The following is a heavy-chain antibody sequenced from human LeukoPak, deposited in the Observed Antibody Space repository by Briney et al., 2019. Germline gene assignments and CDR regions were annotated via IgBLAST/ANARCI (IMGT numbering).Heavy chain of an antibody. J-gene: IGHJ6*02. D-gene: IGHD1-7*01. CDR2: INHSGST. CDR1: GGSFSGYY. CDR3: ASQTNYYYGMDV. V-gene: IGHV4-34*01. Sequence: SETLSLTCAVYGGSFSGYYWSWIRQPPGKGLEGIGEINHSGSTNYNPSLKSRVTISVDTSKNQFSLKLSSVTAADTAVYYCASQTNYYYGMDVWGQGTTVTVSS.